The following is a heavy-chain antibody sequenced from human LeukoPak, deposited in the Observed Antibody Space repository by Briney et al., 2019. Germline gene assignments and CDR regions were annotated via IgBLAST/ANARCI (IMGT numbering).Heavy chain of an antibody. Sequence: SVKVSCKASGGTFSSYAISWVRQAPGQGLEWMGRITPILGIANYAQKFQGRVTITADKSTSTAYMELSSLRSEDTAVYYCARTYDSSGYATTFDYWGQGTLVTVSS. CDR3: ARTYDSSGYATTFDY. D-gene: IGHD3-22*01. V-gene: IGHV1-69*04. J-gene: IGHJ4*02. CDR2: ITPILGIA. CDR1: GGTFSSYA.